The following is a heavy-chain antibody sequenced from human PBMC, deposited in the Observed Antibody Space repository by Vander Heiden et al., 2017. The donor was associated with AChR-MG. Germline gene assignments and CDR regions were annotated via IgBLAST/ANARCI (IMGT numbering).Heavy chain of an antibody. J-gene: IGHJ6*02. D-gene: IGHD3-22*01. CDR2: ISSSSSTI. CDR1: GFTFSSYS. CDR3: ARGQTYYYDSSGYYSLYYYGMDV. Sequence: EVQLVESGGGLVQPGGSLRLSCAASGFTFSSYSMNWVRQAPGKGLEWVPYISSSSSTIYYADSVKGRFTISRDNAKNSLYLQMNSLRAEDTAVYYCARGQTYYYDSSGYYSLYYYGMDVWGQGTTVTVSS. V-gene: IGHV3-48*01.